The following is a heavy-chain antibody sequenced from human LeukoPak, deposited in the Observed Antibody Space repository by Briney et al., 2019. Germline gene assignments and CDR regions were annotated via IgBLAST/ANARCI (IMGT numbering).Heavy chain of an antibody. CDR3: ARHEYSGSYYGLSWFDP. V-gene: IGHV4-39*01. D-gene: IGHD1-26*01. Sequence: KPSETLSLTCTFSGGSISSSGYYWGWIRQPPGEGLGGISGIYYSGSTYYNPSLKSRVTISVDTSKNQLSLKLSSLTAADTAVYYCARHEYSGSYYGLSWFDPWGQGTLVTVSS. J-gene: IGHJ5*02. CDR2: IYYSGST. CDR1: GGSISSSGYY.